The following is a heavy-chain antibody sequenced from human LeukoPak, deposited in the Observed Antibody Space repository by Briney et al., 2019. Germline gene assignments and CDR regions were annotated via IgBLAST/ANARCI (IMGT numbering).Heavy chain of an antibody. V-gene: IGHV1-69*04. CDR3: ARDGDSYGQYYFDC. Sequence: ASVKVSCKASGGTFSSYAISWVRQAPGQGLEWMGRIIPILGIANYAQKFQGRVTITADKSTSTAYMELSSLRSEDTAVYYCARDGDSYGQYYFDCWGQGTLVTVSS. J-gene: IGHJ4*02. CDR2: IIPILGIA. CDR1: GGTFSSYA. D-gene: IGHD5-18*01.